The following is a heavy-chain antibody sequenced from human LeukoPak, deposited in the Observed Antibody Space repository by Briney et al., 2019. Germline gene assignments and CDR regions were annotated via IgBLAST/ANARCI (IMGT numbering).Heavy chain of an antibody. CDR1: GGSFSGYY. Sequence: SETLSLTCAVYGGSFSGYYWSWIRQPPGKGLEWIGEINHSGSTNYNPSLKSRVTISVDTSKNQFSLKLSSVTAADTAVYYCARRIYYGSGSRRGWNNWFDPWGQGTLVTVSP. D-gene: IGHD3-10*01. CDR2: INHSGST. J-gene: IGHJ5*02. V-gene: IGHV4-34*01. CDR3: ARRIYYGSGSRRGWNNWFDP.